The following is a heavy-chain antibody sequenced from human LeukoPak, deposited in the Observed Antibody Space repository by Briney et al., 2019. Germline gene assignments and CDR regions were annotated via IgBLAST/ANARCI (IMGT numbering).Heavy chain of an antibody. J-gene: IGHJ4*02. CDR1: GGSISSYY. Sequence: SETLSLTCTVSGGSISSYYWSWIRQPPGKGLEWIGYIYYSGSTNYNPSLKSRVTISVDTSKNQFSLKLSSVTAADTAVYYCAREGRWQQNRPFDYWGQGTLITVSS. D-gene: IGHD5-24*01. CDR3: AREGRWQQNRPFDY. V-gene: IGHV4-59*01. CDR2: IYYSGST.